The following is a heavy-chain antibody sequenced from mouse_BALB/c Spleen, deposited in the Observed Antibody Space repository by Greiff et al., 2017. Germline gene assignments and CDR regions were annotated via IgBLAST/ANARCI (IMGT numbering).Heavy chain of an antibody. V-gene: IGHV2-9*02. Sequence: QVQLKESGPGLVAPSQSLSITCTVSGFSLTSYGVHWVRQPPGKGLEWLGVIWAGGSTNYNSALMSRLSISKDNSKSQVFLKMNSLQTDDTAMYYCARDRGYYRFDYWGQGTTLTVSS. CDR1: GFSLTSYG. D-gene: IGHD2-14*01. J-gene: IGHJ2*01. CDR3: ARDRGYYRFDY. CDR2: IWAGGST.